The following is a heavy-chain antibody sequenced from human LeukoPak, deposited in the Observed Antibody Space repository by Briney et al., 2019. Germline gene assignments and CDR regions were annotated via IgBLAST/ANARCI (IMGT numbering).Heavy chain of an antibody. CDR1: GGSMSGYY. CDR2: IHYSGST. D-gene: IGHD4-17*01. V-gene: IGHV4-59*08. J-gene: IGHJ4*02. Sequence: SETLSLTCAVSGGSMSGYYWNWIRQPPGKGLEWIGNIHYSGSTNYNPSLKSRVTITVETSKNQFSLKLSSVTAADAAVYYCVRTGEVTTVCDSWGQGNLVTVSS. CDR3: VRTGEVTTVCDS.